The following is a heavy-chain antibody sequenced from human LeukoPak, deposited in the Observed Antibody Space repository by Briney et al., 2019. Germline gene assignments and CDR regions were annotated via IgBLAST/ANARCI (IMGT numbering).Heavy chain of an antibody. J-gene: IGHJ4*02. D-gene: IGHD3-22*01. CDR1: GFTFGDYA. V-gene: IGHV3-49*04. CDR3: TRAITMIVATKYYFDY. Sequence: GGSLRLSCTASGFTFGDYAMSWVRQAPGKGLEWVGFIRSKAYGGTTEYAASVKGRFTISRDDSKSIAYLQMNSLKTEDTAVYYCTRAITMIVATKYYFDYWGQGTLVTVSS. CDR2: IRSKAYGGTT.